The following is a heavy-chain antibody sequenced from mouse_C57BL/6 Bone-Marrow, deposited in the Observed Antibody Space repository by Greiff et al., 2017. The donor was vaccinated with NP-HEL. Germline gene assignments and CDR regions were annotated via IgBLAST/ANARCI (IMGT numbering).Heavy chain of an antibody. CDR3: ARGDVYAMDY. CDR1: GYSITSGYY. CDR2: ISYDGSN. V-gene: IGHV3-6*01. Sequence: ESGPGLVKPSQSLSLTCSVTGYSITSGYYWNWIRQFPGNKLEWMGYISYDGSNNYNPSLKNRISITRDTSKNLFFLKLNSVTTEDTATYYCARGDVYAMDYWGQGTSVTVSS. J-gene: IGHJ4*01.